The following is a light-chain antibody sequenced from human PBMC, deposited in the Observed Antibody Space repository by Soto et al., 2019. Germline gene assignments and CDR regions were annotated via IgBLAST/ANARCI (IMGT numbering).Light chain of an antibody. V-gene: IGKV3D-15*01. CDR3: QQYKNWPPIT. CDR1: HSVSSY. Sequence: EIVLTQSPGTLSLSPGERATLSCRASHSVSSYLAWYQQKPGQAPRLLIYDASNRATGIPARFSGSGSGTEFTLTISSLQSEDFAVYYCQQYKNWPPITFGQGTRLENK. CDR2: DAS. J-gene: IGKJ5*01.